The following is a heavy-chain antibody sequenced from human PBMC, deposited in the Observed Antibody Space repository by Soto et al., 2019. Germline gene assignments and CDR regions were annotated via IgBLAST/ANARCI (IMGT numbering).Heavy chain of an antibody. CDR1: GGSISSYY. CDR2: IYYSGST. CDR3: ARFSWYFDL. J-gene: IGHJ2*01. Sequence: QVQLQESGPGLVKPSETLSLTCTVSGGSISSYYWSWIRQPPGKGLEWIGYIYYSGSTNYNPSLKCRVTISVDTSKNQFSLKLSSVTAADTAVYYCARFSWYFDLWGRGTLVTVSS. V-gene: IGHV4-59*01.